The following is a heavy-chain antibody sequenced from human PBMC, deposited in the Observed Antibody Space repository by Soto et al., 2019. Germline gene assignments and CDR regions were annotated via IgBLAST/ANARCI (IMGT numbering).Heavy chain of an antibody. D-gene: IGHD3-10*01. CDR3: VRNWRYYGGVYSDGMDA. V-gene: IGHV2-5*02. J-gene: IGHJ6*02. CDR2: IYWDDDE. Sequence: ITLKESGPTLVKPTQTLTLTCTFSGFSLNTGGVGVGWVRQPRGKAMEWLALIYWDDDERYRPSLRSRLNIPKDTTNNQVVLTMTNMDPEDTATYYCVRNWRYYGGVYSDGMDAWGQGTTVTVSS. CDR1: GFSLNTGGVG.